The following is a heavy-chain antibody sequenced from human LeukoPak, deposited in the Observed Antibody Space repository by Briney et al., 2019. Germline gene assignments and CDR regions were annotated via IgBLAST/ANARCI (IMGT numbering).Heavy chain of an antibody. CDR2: ISSSCSSI. D-gene: IGHD1-26*01. Sequence: PGGSLRLSCAASGFTFSNYEMKWVRQAPGKGLEWLSYISSSCSSIYYAASVNGPFTISRDNAKNSLSLQMNSLRAEDTAVYYCARDRDGSYYYDSFDIWGQGTMVTVSS. J-gene: IGHJ3*02. V-gene: IGHV3-48*03. CDR1: GFTFSNYE. CDR3: ARDRDGSYYYDSFDI.